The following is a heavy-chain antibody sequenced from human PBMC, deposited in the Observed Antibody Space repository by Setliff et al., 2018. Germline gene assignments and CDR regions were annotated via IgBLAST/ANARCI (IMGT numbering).Heavy chain of an antibody. J-gene: IGHJ6*02. D-gene: IGHD3-9*01. V-gene: IGHV3-7*03. CDR3: AKGGNYDILTGYLSMDV. CDR1: GFTFSSYW. CDR2: IKQDGSAQTT. Sequence: PGGSLRLSCAASGFTFSSYWMSWVRQAPGKGLEWVANIKQDGSAQTTYYADSVKGRFTISRENDKNSLYLQMNSLRAEDTAVYYCAKGGNYDILTGYLSMDVWGQGTTVTVSS.